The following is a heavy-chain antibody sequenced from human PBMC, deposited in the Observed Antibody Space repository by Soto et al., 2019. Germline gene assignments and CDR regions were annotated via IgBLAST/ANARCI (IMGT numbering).Heavy chain of an antibody. J-gene: IGHJ4*02. CDR1: GFTFSNYP. CDR2: ISSNGGST. V-gene: IGHV3-64*01. CDR3: ARDGARGDPGKYYFDY. Sequence: GGSLRLSCAASGFTFSNYPIHWVRQAPGKGLEYVSAISSNGGSTYYANSVKGRFTISRDNSKNTLYLQMGSLRAEDMAVYYCARDGARGDPGKYYFDYWGQGTLVTVSS. D-gene: IGHD2-21*01.